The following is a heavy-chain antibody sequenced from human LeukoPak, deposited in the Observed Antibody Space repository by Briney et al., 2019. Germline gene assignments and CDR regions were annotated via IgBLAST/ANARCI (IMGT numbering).Heavy chain of an antibody. Sequence: GGSLRLSCAASGFTFSSYGMHWVRQAPGKGLEWVSGISGSTSSTYYADPVKGRFTISRDNSKNTLYLQMYSLRAEDTAVYYCARSSYSSSSSVWGQGTMVTVSS. CDR2: ISGSTSST. J-gene: IGHJ3*01. V-gene: IGHV3-23*01. CDR3: ARSSYSSSSSV. CDR1: GFTFSSYG. D-gene: IGHD6-6*01.